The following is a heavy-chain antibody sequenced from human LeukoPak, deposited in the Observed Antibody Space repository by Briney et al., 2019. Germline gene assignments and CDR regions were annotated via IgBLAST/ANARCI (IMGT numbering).Heavy chain of an antibody. J-gene: IGHJ6*02. V-gene: IGHV3-13*04. Sequence: PGGSLRLSCAASGFTFSNYDMHWVRQATGKGLEWVSAIDTAGDTYYSGSVRGRFTTSRENAKNSFYLQMNSLTAGDTAVYYCARGRVRMDVWGQGTTVTVSS. CDR2: IDTAGDT. CDR3: ARGRVRMDV. CDR1: GFTFSNYD.